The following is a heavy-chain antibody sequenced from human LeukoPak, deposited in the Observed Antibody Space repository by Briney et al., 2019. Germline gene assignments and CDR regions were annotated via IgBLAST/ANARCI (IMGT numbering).Heavy chain of an antibody. V-gene: IGHV3-43*01. CDR1: GFNFDDYN. CDR2: ITWNGDST. Sequence: GSLRLSCAASGFNFDDYNMHWVRQAPGKGLEWVSLITWNGDSTYYADSVEGRFTISRDNSKNSPYLQMNSLRTEDTALYYCAKDKWLRGYYYYYMDVWGKGTTVTVSS. D-gene: IGHD5-12*01. CDR3: AKDKWLRGYYYYYMDV. J-gene: IGHJ6*03.